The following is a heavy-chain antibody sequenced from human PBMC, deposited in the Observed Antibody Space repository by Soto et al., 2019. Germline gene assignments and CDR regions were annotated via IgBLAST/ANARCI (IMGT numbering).Heavy chain of an antibody. V-gene: IGHV3-9*01. J-gene: IGHJ4*02. Sequence: EVQLVESGGGLVQPGRSLRLSCAASGFTFDDYAMHWVRQAPGKGLEWVSGISWNSGSIGYADSVKGRFTISRDNDKNSLYLQMNSLRAEDTALYYCAKDIAAMVRGVIITPHLDYWGQGTLVTVSS. CDR2: ISWNSGSI. D-gene: IGHD3-10*01. CDR3: AKDIAAMVRGVIITPHLDY. CDR1: GFTFDDYA.